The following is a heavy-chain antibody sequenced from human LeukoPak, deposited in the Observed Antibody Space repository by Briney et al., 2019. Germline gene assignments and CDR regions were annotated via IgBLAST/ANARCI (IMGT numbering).Heavy chain of an antibody. Sequence: GGSLRLSCAASGFSFSTYWMNWVRQAPGKGLEWEANINPVGSEKYYLDSVKGRFTISRDNAKNSLYLQMNSLRAEDTAVYYCAKNWGYFDDWGQGTLVTVSS. J-gene: IGHJ4*02. CDR2: INPVGSEK. CDR3: AKNWGYFDD. V-gene: IGHV3-7*02. CDR1: GFSFSTYW. D-gene: IGHD7-27*01.